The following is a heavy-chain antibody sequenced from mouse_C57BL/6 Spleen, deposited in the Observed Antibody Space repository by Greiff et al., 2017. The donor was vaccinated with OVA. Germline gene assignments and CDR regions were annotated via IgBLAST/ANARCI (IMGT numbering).Heavy chain of an antibody. Sequence: QVQLQQPGAELVKPGASVKMSCKASGYPFTSYWITWVKQRPGPGLEWIGAIYPGIGSTTYNEKFKSKATLTVDTSSSTAYMQLSSLTSEDSAVYYCESGSSYRFAYWGQGTLVTVSA. V-gene: IGHV1-55*01. CDR2: IYPGIGST. CDR3: ESGSSYRFAY. CDR1: GYPFTSYW. J-gene: IGHJ3*01. D-gene: IGHD1-1*01.